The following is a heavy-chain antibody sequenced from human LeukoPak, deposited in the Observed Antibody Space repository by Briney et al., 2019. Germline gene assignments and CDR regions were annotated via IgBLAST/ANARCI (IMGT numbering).Heavy chain of an antibody. CDR1: GFTFSSYA. J-gene: IGHJ6*03. V-gene: IGHV3-30-3*02. CDR2: ISYDEINK. D-gene: IGHD4-17*01. CDR3: AKSHESGDYRSAHYYYYMDV. Sequence: SGGSLRLSCAASGFTFSSYAIHWVRQAPGKGLEWVAVISYDEINKYYGDSVRGRFTISRDNSKNTLYLQMNSLRGDDTAVYYCAKSHESGDYRSAHYYYYMDVWGRGTTVTVSS.